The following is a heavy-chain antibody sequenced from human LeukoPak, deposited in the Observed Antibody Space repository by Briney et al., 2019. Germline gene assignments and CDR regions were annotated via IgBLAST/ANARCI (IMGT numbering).Heavy chain of an antibody. V-gene: IGHV3-33*01. CDR1: GFTFRSYD. Sequence: GGPLRLSCAASGFTFRSYDMHWVRQAPGKGLEWVAVVWYDESNKYYVDSVKGRFTISRDNSKNTLYLQMNSLRVEDTALYYCAREDSSGAFDIWGQGTMVTVSS. J-gene: IGHJ3*02. CDR2: VWYDESNK. CDR3: AREDSSGAFDI. D-gene: IGHD3-22*01.